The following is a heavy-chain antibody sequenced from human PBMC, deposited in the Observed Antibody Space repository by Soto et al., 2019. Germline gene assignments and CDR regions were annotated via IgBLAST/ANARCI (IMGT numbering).Heavy chain of an antibody. V-gene: IGHV2-5*02. CDR2: IYWDDDK. CDR1: GFSLSTSGVG. D-gene: IGHD3-3*01. CDR3: AHSTYYDFWSAYYKPAVRAGSYYFDY. J-gene: IGHJ4*02. Sequence: SGPTLVNPTQTLTLTCTSSGFSLSTSGVGVGWIRQPPGKALEWLALIYWDDDKRYSPSLKSRLTITKDTSKNQVVLTMTNMDHLDTAIYYFAHSTYYDFWSAYYKPAVRAGSYYFDYWGQGTLVTVSS.